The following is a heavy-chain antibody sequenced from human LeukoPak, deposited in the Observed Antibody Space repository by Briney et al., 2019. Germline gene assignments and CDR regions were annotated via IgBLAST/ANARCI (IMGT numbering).Heavy chain of an antibody. D-gene: IGHD5-18*01. CDR1: GYTFTSYG. J-gene: IGHJ4*02. Sequence: ASVKVSCKASGYTFTSYGISWVRQAPGQGLEWMGWINPNSGCTNYAQKFQGRVTMTRDTSISTAYMELSRLRSDDTAVYYCARDLDTAMANWGQGTLVTVSS. CDR2: INPNSGCT. V-gene: IGHV1-2*02. CDR3: ARDLDTAMAN.